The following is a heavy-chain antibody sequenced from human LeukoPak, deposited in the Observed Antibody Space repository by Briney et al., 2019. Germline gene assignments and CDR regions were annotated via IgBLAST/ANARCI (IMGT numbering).Heavy chain of an antibody. Sequence: GGSLRLSCAASGFTFSSYWMHWVRQAPGKGLVWVSRINSDGSSTSYADSVKGRFTISRDNAKNTLYLQMNSLRAEDTAVYYCARSDFDWLLYYYYGMDVRGQGTTVTVSS. D-gene: IGHD3-9*01. CDR2: INSDGSST. V-gene: IGHV3-74*01. CDR1: GFTFSSYW. CDR3: ARSDFDWLLYYYYGMDV. J-gene: IGHJ6*02.